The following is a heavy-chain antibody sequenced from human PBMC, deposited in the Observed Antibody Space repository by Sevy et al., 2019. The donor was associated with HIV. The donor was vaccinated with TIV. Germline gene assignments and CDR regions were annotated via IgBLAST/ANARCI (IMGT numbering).Heavy chain of an antibody. CDR2: IYSGGST. Sequence: GGSLRLSCAASGFTVSSNYMSWVRQAPGKGLEWVSVIYSGGSTYYADSVKGRFTISRDNSKNTLYLQMNSLRAEDTAVYYCARDMAAAGSEPNFDIWGQWTMVTVS. D-gene: IGHD6-13*01. CDR3: ARDMAAAGSEPNFDI. V-gene: IGHV3-53*01. CDR1: GFTVSSNY. J-gene: IGHJ3*02.